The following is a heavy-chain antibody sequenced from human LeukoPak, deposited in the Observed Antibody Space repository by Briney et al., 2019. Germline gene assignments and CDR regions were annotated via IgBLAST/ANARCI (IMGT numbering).Heavy chain of an antibody. CDR3: ARDRWSGVSYYYYGMDV. V-gene: IGHV4-59*12. CDR1: GCSISSYY. D-gene: IGHD3-3*01. CDR2: INNSGST. J-gene: IGHJ6*02. Sequence: SETLSLTCTVSGCSISSYYWNWIRQPPGKGLEWVGYINNSGSTNYNPSLKSRVTISVATSKYQVSLKLSSVTAADTAVYYCARDRWSGVSYYYYGMDVWGQGTTVIVSS.